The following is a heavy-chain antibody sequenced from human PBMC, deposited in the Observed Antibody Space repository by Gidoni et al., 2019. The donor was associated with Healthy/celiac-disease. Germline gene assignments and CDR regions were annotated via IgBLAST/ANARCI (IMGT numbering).Heavy chain of an antibody. CDR3: AREHSGSYYNDKGLLTD. J-gene: IGHJ4*02. Sequence: EVQLVESGGGLVQPGGSLRLSCAASGFTVSLNYMSWVRQAPGKGLEWVSVIYSGGSTYYADSVKGRFTISRDNSKNTLYLQMNSLRAEDTAVYYCAREHSGSYYNDKGLLTDWGQGTLVTVSS. CDR1: GFTVSLNY. V-gene: IGHV3-66*01. CDR2: IYSGGST. D-gene: IGHD3-10*01.